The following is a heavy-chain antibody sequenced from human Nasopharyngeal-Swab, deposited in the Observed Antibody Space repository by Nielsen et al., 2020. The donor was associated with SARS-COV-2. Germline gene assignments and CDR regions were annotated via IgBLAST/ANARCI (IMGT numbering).Heavy chain of an antibody. J-gene: IGHJ5*02. CDR3: AGNMVRGVIFVRGFDP. V-gene: IGHV3-23*01. Sequence: GESLKISCAASGFTFSSYAMSWVRQAPGKGLEWVSAISCSSGSTYYADSVKGRFTISIDNSKNTLYLQMNSLRAEDTAVYYCAGNMVRGVIFVRGFDPWGQGTLVTVSS. CDR1: GFTFSSYA. D-gene: IGHD3-10*01. CDR2: ISCSSGST.